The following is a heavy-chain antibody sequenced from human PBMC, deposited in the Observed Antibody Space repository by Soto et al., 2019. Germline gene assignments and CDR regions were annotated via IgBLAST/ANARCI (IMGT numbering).Heavy chain of an antibody. CDR3: AREADTSMVDY. CDR1: GYNFSTYY. Sequence: QVQLVQSGAEVKKPGASVKVSCQTSGYNFSTYYFDWVRQAAGQGPEWMGWLNPRNGQTGYVQKFRGRISMTRDTSIATVYLELSRLTSEDTAIYYCAREADTSMVDYWGQGTLVTVSS. CDR2: LNPRNGQT. D-gene: IGHD5-18*01. V-gene: IGHV1-8*01. J-gene: IGHJ4*02.